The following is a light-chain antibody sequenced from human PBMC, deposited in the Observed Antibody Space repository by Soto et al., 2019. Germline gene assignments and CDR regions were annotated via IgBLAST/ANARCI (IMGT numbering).Light chain of an antibody. Sequence: EIVLTQSPGTLSLSPGERATLSFRSSQSVSSSYLAWYQQKPGQAPRLLIYGASSRATGTPDRFSGSGSGTDFTLTISRLEPEDFAVYYCQQYDRSLRTFGQGTKVDIK. V-gene: IGKV3-20*01. CDR3: QQYDRSLRT. J-gene: IGKJ1*01. CDR2: GAS. CDR1: QSVSSSY.